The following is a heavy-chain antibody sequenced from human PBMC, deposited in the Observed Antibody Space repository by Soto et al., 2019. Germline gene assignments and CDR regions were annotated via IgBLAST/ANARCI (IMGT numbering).Heavy chain of an antibody. V-gene: IGHV4-30-4*01. CDR1: GGSITSGDYY. J-gene: IGHJ4*02. Sequence: KPSETLSLTCTVSGGSITSGDYYWSWIRQPPEKGLEWIGYVYYSGTTYYNPYLKSRVIMSLDTSKNHFSLRLSSVTAADTAVYYCAIATTIFGVANPSFDSWGQGTLVIVSS. CDR2: VYYSGTT. D-gene: IGHD3-3*01. CDR3: AIATTIFGVANPSFDS.